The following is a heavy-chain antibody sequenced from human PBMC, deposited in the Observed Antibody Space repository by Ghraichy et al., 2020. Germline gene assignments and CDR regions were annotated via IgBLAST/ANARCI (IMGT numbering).Heavy chain of an antibody. CDR2: ISFDGSNK. D-gene: IGHD6-19*01. J-gene: IGHJ4*02. CDR1: GFTFSSYG. V-gene: IGHV3-30*18. CDR3: AKDIAVAGGGLDY. Sequence: GGSLRLSCAASGFTFSSYGMHWVRQAPGKGLEWVAVISFDGSNKYYADSVKGRFTISRDNSKNTLYLQMNSLRAEDTAVYYCAKDIAVAGGGLDYWGQGTLVTVSS.